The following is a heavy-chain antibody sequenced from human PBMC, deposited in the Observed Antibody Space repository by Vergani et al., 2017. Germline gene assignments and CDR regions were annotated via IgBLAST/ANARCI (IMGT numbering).Heavy chain of an antibody. V-gene: IGHV3-33*01. Sequence: QVQLVESGGGVVQPGRSLRLSCAASGFTFNQYGMHWVRQAPGKGLEWVAVTWYDGNNKQYADSVKGRFTISRDNSKSTMYLQMNSLRDEDTGVYYCARDFRLLYNRFDPWGQETLVTVSS. D-gene: IGHD1-14*01. J-gene: IGHJ5*02. CDR3: ARDFRLLYNRFDP. CDR2: TWYDGNNK. CDR1: GFTFNQYG.